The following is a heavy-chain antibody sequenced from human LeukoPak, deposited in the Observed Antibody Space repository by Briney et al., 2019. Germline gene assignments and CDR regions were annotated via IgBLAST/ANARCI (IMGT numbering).Heavy chain of an antibody. D-gene: IGHD2-2*01. CDR2: FDPEDGET. Sequence: ASVKVSCKVSGYTLTELSMHWVRQAPGKGLEWMGGFDPEDGETIYAQKFQGRVTKTEDTSTDTAYMELSSLRSEDTAVYYCATAGITYCSSTSCRPYYYGMDVWGQGTTVTVSS. CDR3: ATAGITYCSSTSCRPYYYGMDV. CDR1: GYTLTELS. V-gene: IGHV1-24*01. J-gene: IGHJ6*02.